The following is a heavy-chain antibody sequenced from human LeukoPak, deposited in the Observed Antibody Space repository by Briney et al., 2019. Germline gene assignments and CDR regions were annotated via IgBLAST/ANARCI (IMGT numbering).Heavy chain of an antibody. Sequence: SETLSLTCAVYVGSLSGYYWSGSPQPPGKGLEWIVEINHSGNTNYNPSLKSRVTISVDTSKNQFSLKLSSVTAADPGVYYCASVKTAVKQWLVFFDYWGQGTLVTVS. CDR1: VGSLSGYY. CDR2: INHSGNT. D-gene: IGHD6-19*01. CDR3: ASVKTAVKQWLVFFDY. V-gene: IGHV4-34*01. J-gene: IGHJ4*02.